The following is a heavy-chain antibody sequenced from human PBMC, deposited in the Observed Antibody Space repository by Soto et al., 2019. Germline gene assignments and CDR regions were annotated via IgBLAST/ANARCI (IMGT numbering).Heavy chain of an antibody. J-gene: IGHJ6*03. CDR3: ARFAPGDNRNPLGNHYYYDIDV. Sequence: QVQLVQSGPEVKKPGASVKVSCKASGYTFSSYGISWVRQAPGQGFEWMAWISVDNGNTNFAQRFEGRVTITTETGTSTAYMELRRLKSDDTAVYYCARFAPGDNRNPLGNHYYYDIDVWGEGTTVTGS. CDR1: GYTFSSYG. D-gene: IGHD1-20*01. CDR2: ISVDNGNT. V-gene: IGHV1-18*01.